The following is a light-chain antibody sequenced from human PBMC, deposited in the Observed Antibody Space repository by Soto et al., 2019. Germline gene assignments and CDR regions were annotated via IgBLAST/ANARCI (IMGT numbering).Light chain of an antibody. CDR2: EGS. V-gene: IGLV2-14*02. CDR1: SSDVGSYDL. CDR3: SLYTSDSTYV. J-gene: IGLJ1*01. Sequence: QSALTQPASVSGSPGQSITISCTGGSSDVGSYDLVSWYQQHPGKAPKVMIYEGSKRPSGVSSRFSGSKSGNTASLTISGLQAEDEAEYYCSLYTSDSTYVFGTGTKVTVL.